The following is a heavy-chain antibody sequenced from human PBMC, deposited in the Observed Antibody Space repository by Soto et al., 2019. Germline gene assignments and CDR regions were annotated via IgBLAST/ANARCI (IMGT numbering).Heavy chain of an antibody. J-gene: IGHJ6*02. CDR2: IYYSGST. CDR1: GGSVSSGSYY. D-gene: IGHD2-2*01. Sequence: PSETLSLTCTVSGGSVSSGSYYWSWIRQPPGKGLEWIGYIYYSGSTNYNPALKSRVTISVDTSKNQFSLKLSSVSSARTLYLEMSSVRAEDTAVYYCAKDSRNVAVSAARVYGMDVWGQGTTVTVSS. V-gene: IGHV4-61*01. CDR3: SSVRAEDTAVYYCAKDSRNVAVSAARVYGMDV.